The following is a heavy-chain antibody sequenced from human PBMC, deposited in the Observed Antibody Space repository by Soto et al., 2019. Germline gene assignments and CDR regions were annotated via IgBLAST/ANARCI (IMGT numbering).Heavy chain of an antibody. J-gene: IGHJ4*02. CDR3: AKGITVSTEEARFDY. CDR2: ISWNSGSI. D-gene: IGHD4-17*01. Sequence: EVQLVESGGGLVQPGRSLRLSCAASGFTFDDYAMHWVRQAPGKGLEWVSGISWNSGSIGYADSVKGRFTICRDNAKISLYLQMNSLRAEVTALYYCAKGITVSTEEARFDYWGQGTLVTASS. CDR1: GFTFDDYA. V-gene: IGHV3-9*01.